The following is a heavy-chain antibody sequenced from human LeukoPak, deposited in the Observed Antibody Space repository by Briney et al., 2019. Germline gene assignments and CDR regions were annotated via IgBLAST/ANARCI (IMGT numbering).Heavy chain of an antibody. CDR1: GGSITSGTYY. V-gene: IGHV4-61*02. Sequence: SQTLSLTCTASGGSITSGTYYWSWIRQPAGKGLEWIGRISPSGNTNYNPSLKTQVTVSLEMPGNQFSLDLSSVTAADTAIYYCVRDGGQYNSDYKGGFYYFDYWGPGTLVTVSS. J-gene: IGHJ4*02. CDR2: ISPSGNT. D-gene: IGHD5-18*01. CDR3: VRDGGQYNSDYKGGFYYFDY.